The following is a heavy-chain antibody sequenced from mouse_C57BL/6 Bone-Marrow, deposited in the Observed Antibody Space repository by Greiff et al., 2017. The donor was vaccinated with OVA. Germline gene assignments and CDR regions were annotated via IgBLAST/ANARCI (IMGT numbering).Heavy chain of an antibody. J-gene: IGHJ3*01. CDR2: IDPSDSYT. Sequence: QVQLQQPGAEFVKPGASVKLSCKASGYTFTNYYIQWIKQRPGQGLEWIGEIDPSDSYTNYNQKFKGKATLTVDTSSSTAYMQLSSLNSEDSAVYYCGTCDFAYWGQGTLVTVSA. V-gene: IGHV1-50*01. CDR3: GTCDFAY. CDR1: GYTFTNYY.